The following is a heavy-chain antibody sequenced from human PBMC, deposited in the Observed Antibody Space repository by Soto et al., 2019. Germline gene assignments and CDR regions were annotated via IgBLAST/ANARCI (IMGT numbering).Heavy chain of an antibody. CDR3: ARDRAEVWFGEDKEVGWFDP. J-gene: IGHJ5*02. Sequence: QVQLVQSGAEVKKPGSSVKVSCKASGGTFSSYAISWVRQAPGQGLEWMGGIIPIFGTANYAQKFQGRVTITADKSTSTAYMELSSLRSEDTAVYYCARDRAEVWFGEDKEVGWFDPWGQGTLVTVSS. CDR2: IIPIFGTA. V-gene: IGHV1-69*06. D-gene: IGHD3-10*01. CDR1: GGTFSSYA.